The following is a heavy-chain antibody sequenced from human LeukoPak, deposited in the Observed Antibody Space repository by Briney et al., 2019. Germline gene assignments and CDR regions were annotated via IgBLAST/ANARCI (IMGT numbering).Heavy chain of an antibody. V-gene: IGHV4-39*07. D-gene: IGHD5-12*01. CDR2: IYYSGST. J-gene: IGHJ4*02. CDR1: GGSISSSSYY. CDR3: ARVGVATTGDY. Sequence: MTSETLSLTCTVSGGSISSSSYYWGWIRQPPGKGLEWIGSIYYSGSTYYNPSLKSRVTISVDTSKNQFSLKLSSVTAADTAVYYCARVGVATTGDYWGQGTLVTVSS.